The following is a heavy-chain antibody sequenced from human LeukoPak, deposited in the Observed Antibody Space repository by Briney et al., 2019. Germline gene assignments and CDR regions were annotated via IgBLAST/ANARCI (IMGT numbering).Heavy chain of an antibody. CDR2: IYHSGST. J-gene: IGHJ4*02. V-gene: IGHV4-38-2*01. D-gene: IGHD3-3*01. CDR3: ARQFTDYDFWSGFWGGYYFDY. Sequence: SETLSLTCDVSGYSISSGYYWGWIRQPPGKGLEWIGSIYHSGSTYYNPSLKSRVTISVDTSKNQFSLKLSSVTAADTAVYYCARQFTDYDFWSGFWGGYYFDYWGQGTLVTVSS. CDR1: GYSISSGYY.